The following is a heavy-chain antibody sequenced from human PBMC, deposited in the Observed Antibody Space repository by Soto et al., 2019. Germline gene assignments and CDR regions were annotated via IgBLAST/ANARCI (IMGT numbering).Heavy chain of an antibody. V-gene: IGHV3-23*01. J-gene: IGHJ5*01. CDR2: ISGSGGST. Sequence: GWSLRLSCAASGFTFSSYGMHWVRQAPGKGLEWVSAISGSGGSTYYADSVKGRFTISRDNSKNTLYLQMNSLRAEDTAAYYSAKIDRGYTYVIASSGHGTLANLST. CDR3: AKIDRGYTYVIAS. D-gene: IGHD5-18*01. CDR1: GFTFSSYG.